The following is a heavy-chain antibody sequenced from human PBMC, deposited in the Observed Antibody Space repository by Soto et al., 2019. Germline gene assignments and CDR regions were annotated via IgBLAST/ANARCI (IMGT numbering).Heavy chain of an antibody. Sequence: QITLKESGPTLVKPTQTLTLTCTFSGFSLTTSGVGVGWIRQPPGKALEWLALIYWDDDKRYRPSLKSRLTITKDTSKNQVVLTMTNMDPVDTAAYYCAHRPRSVSYFDYWGQGTLVTVSS. CDR3: AHRPRSVSYFDY. D-gene: IGHD6-6*01. V-gene: IGHV2-5*02. J-gene: IGHJ4*02. CDR2: IYWDDDK. CDR1: GFSLTTSGVG.